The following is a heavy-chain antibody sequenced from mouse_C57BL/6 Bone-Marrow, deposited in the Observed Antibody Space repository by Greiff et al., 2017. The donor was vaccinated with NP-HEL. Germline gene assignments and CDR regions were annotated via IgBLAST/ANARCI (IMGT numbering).Heavy chain of an antibody. Sequence: LVESGAELVRPGASVTLSCKASGYTFTDYEMHWVKQTPVHGLEWIGAIDPETGGTAYNQKFKGKAILTADKSSSTAYMELRSLTSEDSAVYYCTRGDYYGRYAYWGQGTLVTVSA. CDR2: IDPETGGT. J-gene: IGHJ3*01. CDR3: TRGDYYGRYAY. D-gene: IGHD1-1*01. CDR1: GYTFTDYE. V-gene: IGHV1-15*01.